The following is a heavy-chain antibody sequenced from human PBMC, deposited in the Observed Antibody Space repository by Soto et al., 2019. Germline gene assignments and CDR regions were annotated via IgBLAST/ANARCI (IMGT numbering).Heavy chain of an antibody. J-gene: IGHJ4*02. Sequence: SATLSLTCTVSGRSISSYYWSWIRQPPGKGLEWIGYLHNSGTTNYNTSLKSRVTISVDMSRNQFSLKLRSVTAADTAVYYCASLRLGRYFDYWGQGILVTVS. CDR1: GRSISSYY. CDR2: LHNSGTT. D-gene: IGHD3-10*01. V-gene: IGHV4-4*09. CDR3: ASLRLGRYFDY.